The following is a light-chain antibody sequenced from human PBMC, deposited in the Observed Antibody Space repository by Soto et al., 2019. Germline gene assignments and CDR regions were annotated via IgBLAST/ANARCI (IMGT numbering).Light chain of an antibody. CDR2: GHN. CDR1: STNIGAGYD. Sequence: QTVVTQPSSVSGAPGQRVTISCTGSSTNIGAGYDVHWYQQLPGMAPKLLIYGHNNRPSGVPDRFSVSKSGTSVSLAITGLQPEDEADYYCQSYDPSLIVMFGGGTQLTVL. CDR3: QSYDPSLIVM. J-gene: IGLJ3*02. V-gene: IGLV1-40*01.